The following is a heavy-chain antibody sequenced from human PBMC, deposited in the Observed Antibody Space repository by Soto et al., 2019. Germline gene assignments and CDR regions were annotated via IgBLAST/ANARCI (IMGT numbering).Heavy chain of an antibody. V-gene: IGHV3-23*01. J-gene: IGHJ4*02. Sequence: PGGSLRLSCAAAGFTVDSYSINWVRQAPGKGLEWVSAISGSGGSTYYADSVKGRFTISRDNSKNTLYLQMDSLRAEDTAVYYCARDFQDIVVVVAATGYWGQGTLVTVSS. CDR1: GFTVDSYS. CDR2: ISGSGGST. CDR3: ARDFQDIVVVVAATGY. D-gene: IGHD2-15*01.